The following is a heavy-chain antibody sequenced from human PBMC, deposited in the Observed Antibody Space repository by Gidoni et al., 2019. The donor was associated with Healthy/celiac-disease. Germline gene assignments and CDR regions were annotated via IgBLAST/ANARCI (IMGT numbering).Heavy chain of an antibody. D-gene: IGHD3-22*01. Sequence: EVQLLESGGGLVQPGGSLRLSCAASGFPFSSYAMSWVRQAPGKGLEWVSAISGSGGSTYYADSVKGRFTISRDNSKNTLYLQMNSLRAEDTAVYYCAKAPPYYYGSSGYYGDAFDIWGQGTMVTVSS. J-gene: IGHJ3*02. CDR1: GFPFSSYA. V-gene: IGHV3-23*01. CDR2: ISGSGGST. CDR3: AKAPPYYYGSSGYYGDAFDI.